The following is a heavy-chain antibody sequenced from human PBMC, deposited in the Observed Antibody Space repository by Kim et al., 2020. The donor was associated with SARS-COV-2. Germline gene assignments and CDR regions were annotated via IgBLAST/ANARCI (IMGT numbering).Heavy chain of an antibody. Sequence: GGSLRLSCAASGFTFSSYGMHWVRQAPGKGLEWVAVIWYDGSNKYYADSVKGRFTISRDNSKNTLYLQMNSLRAEDTAVYYCARDGGYSGFGYFQHWGQGTLATVSS. CDR2: IWYDGSNK. D-gene: IGHD5-12*01. CDR1: GFTFSSYG. J-gene: IGHJ1*01. V-gene: IGHV3-33*01. CDR3: ARDGGYSGFGYFQH.